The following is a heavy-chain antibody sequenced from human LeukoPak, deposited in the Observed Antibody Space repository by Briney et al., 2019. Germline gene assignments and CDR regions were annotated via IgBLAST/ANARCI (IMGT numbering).Heavy chain of an antibody. CDR1: GYSFTDYY. V-gene: IGHV1-2*02. D-gene: IGHD3-22*01. CDR2: INPNSGGT. Sequence: ASVKVSCKASGYSFTDYYLHWVRQAPAQGPDGMGWINPNSGGTDYAQKFQGRVTMTRHTSISTAYTELSRLRSDDTAVYYCARGYYDTSGYLLFDYWGQGTLVTVSS. CDR3: ARGYYDTSGYLLFDY. J-gene: IGHJ4*02.